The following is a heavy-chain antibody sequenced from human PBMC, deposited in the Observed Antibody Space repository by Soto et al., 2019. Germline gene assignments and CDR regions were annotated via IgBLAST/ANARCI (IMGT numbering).Heavy chain of an antibody. V-gene: IGHV4-59*01. CDR2: IYYSGST. CDR1: GGSISTYY. Sequence: PSETLSLTCTVAGGSISTYYWSWIRQPPGKGLEWIGYIYYSGSTNYNPSLKSRVTISLDTSKNQFSLKLSSVTAADMAVYYCARDRLANWFDPWGQGTLVTVSS. D-gene: IGHD3-9*01. CDR3: ARDRLANWFDP. J-gene: IGHJ5*02.